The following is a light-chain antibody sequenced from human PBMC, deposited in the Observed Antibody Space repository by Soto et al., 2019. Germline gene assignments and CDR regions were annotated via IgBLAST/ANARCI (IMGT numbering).Light chain of an antibody. CDR2: DAS. CDR3: QQRSSWPRLT. CDR1: QSVRNY. J-gene: IGKJ4*01. Sequence: EIVLTQSPATLSLSPGERATHTCRASQSVRNYLAWFQQKPGQAPRLLIYDASNRATGIPARFSGSGSGTDFTLTISSLEPEDFAVYYCQQRSSWPRLTFGGGTKVEI. V-gene: IGKV3-11*01.